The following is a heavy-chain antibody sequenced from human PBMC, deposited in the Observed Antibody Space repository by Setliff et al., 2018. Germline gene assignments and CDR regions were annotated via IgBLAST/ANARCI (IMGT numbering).Heavy chain of an antibody. Sequence: SETLSLTCNVSGGSVSSGYYYWDWIRQPPGKGLEWIGTVYYTGRTYYNPSLKSRVTIAVDAPKNQFSLKLSSVTAADTAVYYCARHVLTAMAPPPYYYYYMDVWGKGTTVTVSS. CDR3: ARHVLTAMAPPPYYYYYMDV. D-gene: IGHD5-18*01. CDR2: VYYTGRT. J-gene: IGHJ6*03. V-gene: IGHV4-39*01. CDR1: GGSVSSGYYY.